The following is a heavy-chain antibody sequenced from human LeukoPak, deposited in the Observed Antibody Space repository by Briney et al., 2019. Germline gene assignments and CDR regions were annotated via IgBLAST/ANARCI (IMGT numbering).Heavy chain of an antibody. D-gene: IGHD6-6*01. J-gene: IGHJ4*02. CDR1: GFIFNNYA. Sequence: GGSLRLSCAVSGFIFNNYAMTWVRQAPGKGREWVSSITGGRRNILYRDSFKERFTISRDDSKATLFLQMSSVTVEDTALYYCGKVSSRITTAGRIDYWGRGVLVTVSS. CDR3: GKVSSRITTAGRIDY. V-gene: IGHV3-23*01. CDR2: ITGGRRNI.